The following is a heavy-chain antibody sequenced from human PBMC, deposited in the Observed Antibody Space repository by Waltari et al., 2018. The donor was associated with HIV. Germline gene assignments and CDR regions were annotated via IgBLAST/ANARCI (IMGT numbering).Heavy chain of an antibody. D-gene: IGHD3-3*01. V-gene: IGHV3-53*01. CDR2: IYTGGST. J-gene: IGHJ4*02. CDR3: AGYAPLNYDISTSQDY. CDR1: GFTVRNTY. Sequence: EVELVESGGGLIQRGGSLRLSCGASGFTVRNTYMSWVRQAPGKGLGWVSGIYTGGSTYYADSVKGRFTISRDNSENTLYLQMDNLRVEDTAVYFCAGYAPLNYDISTSQDYWGQGTLVTVSS.